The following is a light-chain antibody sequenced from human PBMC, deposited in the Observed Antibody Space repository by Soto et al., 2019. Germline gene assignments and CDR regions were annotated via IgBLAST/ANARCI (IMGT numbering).Light chain of an antibody. CDR1: QSTSSN. CDR2: GAS. J-gene: IGKJ2*01. V-gene: IGKV3-15*01. Sequence: EVDMTQSPATLSVSPGERVTLSCRASQSTSSNLAWDQQKPGQAPSLLFYGASTRAAGIPARFSGSGSGAEFTLNISGLQSEDFAVCYCQQYNKWPYTFVQGTNLEMK. CDR3: QQYNKWPYT.